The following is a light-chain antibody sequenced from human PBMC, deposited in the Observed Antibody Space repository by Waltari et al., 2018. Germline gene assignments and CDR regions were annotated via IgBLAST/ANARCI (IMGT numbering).Light chain of an antibody. Sequence: TCRASQCIVGWLAWYQQKPGKAPNLLIYKASNLESGVPSRFSGSGSGTEFTLTISSLQPDDFATYYCQQYKSYSRTFGQGTKVEIK. CDR3: QQYKSYSRT. CDR2: KAS. CDR1: QCIVGW. V-gene: IGKV1-5*03. J-gene: IGKJ1*01.